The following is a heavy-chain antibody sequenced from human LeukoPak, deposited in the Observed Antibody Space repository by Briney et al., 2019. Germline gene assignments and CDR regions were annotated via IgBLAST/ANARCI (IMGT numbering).Heavy chain of an antibody. D-gene: IGHD1-1*01. CDR1: CLFLLGYD. J-gene: IGHJ4*02. CDR3: DTTSGQSLY. CDR2: INHSGST. Sequence: PSETLSLTFAVCCLFLLGYDASWLRQPPGKGLEWIGEINHSGSTNYNPSLKSRVTISVDTSKNQFSLKLSSVTAADTAVYYCDTTSGQSLYWGQGTLVTVSS. V-gene: IGHV4-34*01.